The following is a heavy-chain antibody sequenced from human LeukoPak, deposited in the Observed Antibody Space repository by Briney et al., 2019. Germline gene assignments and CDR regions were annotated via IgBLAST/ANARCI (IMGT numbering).Heavy chain of an antibody. CDR2: IYPCDSDT. CDR3: ARLGVDSENFDWLTIVTSPSFINIPLDY. V-gene: IGHV5-51*01. CDR1: GYSFTSYW. J-gene: IGHJ4*02. D-gene: IGHD3-9*01. Sequence: GESLKISCKGSGYSFTSYWIGWVRQMPGKGLEWMGIIYPCDSDTRYSPSFQGQVTISADKSISTAYLQWSSLKASDTAMYYCARLGVDSENFDWLTIVTSPSFINIPLDYWGQGTLVTVSS.